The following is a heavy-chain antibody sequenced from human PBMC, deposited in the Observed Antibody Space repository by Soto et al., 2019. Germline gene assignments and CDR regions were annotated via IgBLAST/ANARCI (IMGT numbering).Heavy chain of an antibody. Sequence: SETLSLTCTVSGGSISNYYWSWIRQPPGKGLEWIGYIFYSGDTNYNPSLEGRVTISVDTSTNQFSLKLSSVTAADTAVYYCARHRSDTAPVPFAYRSRGTLVTVSS. CDR1: GGSISNYY. CDR3: ARHRSDTAPVPFAY. V-gene: IGHV4-59*08. J-gene: IGHJ4*01. D-gene: IGHD5-18*01. CDR2: IFYSGDT.